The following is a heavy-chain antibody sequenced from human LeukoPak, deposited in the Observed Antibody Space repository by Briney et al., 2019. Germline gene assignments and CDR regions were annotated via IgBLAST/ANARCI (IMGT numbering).Heavy chain of an antibody. Sequence: ASMKVSCKASGYTFTAYYLHWVRQAPGQGPEWMGWINPHSGDTYSAQKFQGRVTMTRATSISTAYMELSRLRSDDTAIYYCAKVEDQVVTSPIYFFDYWGQGTLVTVSS. CDR3: AKVEDQVVTSPIYFFDY. CDR2: INPHSGDT. J-gene: IGHJ4*02. D-gene: IGHD2-15*01. V-gene: IGHV1-2*02. CDR1: GYTFTAYY.